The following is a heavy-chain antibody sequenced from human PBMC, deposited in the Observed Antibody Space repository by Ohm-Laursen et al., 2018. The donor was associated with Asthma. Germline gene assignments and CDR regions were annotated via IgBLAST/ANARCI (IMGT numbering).Heavy chain of an antibody. J-gene: IGHJ5*01. V-gene: IGHV4-30-4*01. D-gene: IGHD4-17*01. Sequence: SQTLSLTCTVSGGSIGSDDYYWSWIRQPPGKGLEYIGYIFHSGSAYYNPSLKSRVTISLDTSNIKFSLELSSVTAADTAVYYCARYTTAVTFDSWGQGTLVTVSS. CDR1: GGSIGSDDYY. CDR3: ARYTTAVTFDS. CDR2: IFHSGSA.